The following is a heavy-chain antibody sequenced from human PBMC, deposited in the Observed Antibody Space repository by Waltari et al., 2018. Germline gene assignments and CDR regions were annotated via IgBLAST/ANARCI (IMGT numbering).Heavy chain of an antibody. Sequence: EVQLVESGGGLVQPGGSLRLSCAASGFTFSSYEMNWVRQAPGKGLEWVSFISTSGSTIYYADSVTVRFTISRDNAKNSLYLQMNSLRAEDTAVYYCTREGFNWFDPWGQGTLVTVSS. CDR3: TREGFNWFDP. CDR1: GFTFSSYE. V-gene: IGHV3-48*03. J-gene: IGHJ5*02. CDR2: ISTSGSTI.